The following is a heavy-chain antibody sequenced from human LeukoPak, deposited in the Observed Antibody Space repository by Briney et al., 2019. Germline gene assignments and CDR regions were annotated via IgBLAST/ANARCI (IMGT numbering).Heavy chain of an antibody. V-gene: IGHV3-7*01. J-gene: IGHJ4*02. D-gene: IGHD5-12*01. CDR3: AKNSGYYRLDS. Sequence: GGSLRLSCAASGFKFNIYTMTWVRQAPGKGLEWVATISNDETHRQYADSLRGRFTISRDNAKNLLYLQMSSLRADDTAMYYCAKNSGYYRLDSWGQSTLVIVSS. CDR1: GFKFNIYT. CDR2: ISNDETHR.